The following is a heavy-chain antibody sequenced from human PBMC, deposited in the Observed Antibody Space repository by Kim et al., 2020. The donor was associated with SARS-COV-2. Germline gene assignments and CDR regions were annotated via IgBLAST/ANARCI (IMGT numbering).Heavy chain of an antibody. CDR2: IYYSGST. D-gene: IGHD1-26*01. J-gene: IGHJ1*01. CDR1: GGSVSSGSYY. V-gene: IGHV4-61*01. Sequence: SETLSLTCTVSGGSVSSGSYYWSWIRQPPGKGLEWIGYIYYSGSTNYNPSLKSRVTISVDTSKNQFSLKLSSVTAADTAVYYCARDYVGATKPEYFQHWGQGTLVTVSS. CDR3: ARDYVGATKPEYFQH.